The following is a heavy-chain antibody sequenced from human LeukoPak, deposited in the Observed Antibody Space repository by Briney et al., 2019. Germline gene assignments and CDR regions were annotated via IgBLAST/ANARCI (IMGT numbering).Heavy chain of an antibody. V-gene: IGHV3-48*02. CDR3: ARDQAPTTVTPNDAFDI. D-gene: IGHD4-17*01. Sequence: PGGSLRLSCAASGFTFSSYSMNWVRQAPGKGLEWVSYISSSSSAIYYADSVKGRFTISRDNAKNSLYLQMNSLRDEDTAVYYCARDQAPTTVTPNDAFDIWGQGTMVTVSS. CDR1: GFTFSSYS. CDR2: ISSSSSAI. J-gene: IGHJ3*02.